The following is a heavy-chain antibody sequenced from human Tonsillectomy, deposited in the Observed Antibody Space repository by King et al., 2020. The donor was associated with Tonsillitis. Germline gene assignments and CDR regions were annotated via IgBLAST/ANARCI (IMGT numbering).Heavy chain of an antibody. CDR2: IYYIGST. J-gene: IGHJ3*02. Sequence: QLQESGPGLVKPSETLSLTCTVSGGSISSSSYYWGWIRQTPGKGLQWIGSIYYIGSTYYNPSLKSRVTISVDTSKNQFSLKLSSVTATDTALYYCARPNPEYSSCHDAFDIWGQGTMVTVSS. V-gene: IGHV4-39*01. CDR3: ARPNPEYSSCHDAFDI. D-gene: IGHD6-6*01. CDR1: GGSISSSSYY.